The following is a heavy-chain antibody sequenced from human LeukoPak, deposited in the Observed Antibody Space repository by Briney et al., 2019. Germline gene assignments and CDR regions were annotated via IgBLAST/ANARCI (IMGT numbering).Heavy chain of an antibody. CDR1: GYNFINYW. CDR2: IYPGDSDA. V-gene: IGHV5-51*01. Sequence: GESLKISCEASGYNFINYWIAWVRQMPGKGLEWMGIIYPGDSDARYSPSFQGQVTISADKSISTAYLQWSSLKASDTAMYYCARRRDLYSGSYYPFDYWGQGTLVTVSS. CDR3: ARRRDLYSGSYYPFDY. D-gene: IGHD1-26*01. J-gene: IGHJ4*02.